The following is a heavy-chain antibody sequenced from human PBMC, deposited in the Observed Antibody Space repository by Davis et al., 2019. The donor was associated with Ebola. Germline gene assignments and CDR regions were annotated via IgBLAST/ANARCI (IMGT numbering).Heavy chain of an antibody. CDR3: ARVGVTMVRGVHFGFDP. CDR2: IIPILGIA. D-gene: IGHD3-10*01. J-gene: IGHJ5*02. V-gene: IGHV1-69*10. CDR1: GGTFSSYA. Sequence: SVKVSCKASGGTFSSYAISWVRQAPGQGLEWMGGIIPILGIANYAQKFQGRVTITADESTSTAYMELSSLRSEDTAVYYCARVGVTMVRGVHFGFDPWGQGTLVTVSS.